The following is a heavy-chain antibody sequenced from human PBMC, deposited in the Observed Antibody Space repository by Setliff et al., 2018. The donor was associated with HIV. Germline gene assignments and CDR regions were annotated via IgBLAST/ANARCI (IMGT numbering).Heavy chain of an antibody. V-gene: IGHV1-2*02. CDR3: ARDQVLGGSCYGGEYWFDP. D-gene: IGHD2-15*01. CDR2: INPNNGGT. Sequence: AASVKVSCKASGYTFTGYYMHWVRQAPGQGLEWMGWINPNNGGTNYAQKFQGRVTMTRDTSISTAYMELSRLRSDDTAMYYCARDQVLGGSCYGGEYWFDPWGQGTLVTVSS. J-gene: IGHJ5*02. CDR1: GYTFTGYY.